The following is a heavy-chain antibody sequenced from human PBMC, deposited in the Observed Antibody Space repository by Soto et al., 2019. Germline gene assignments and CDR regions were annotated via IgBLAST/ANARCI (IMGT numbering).Heavy chain of an antibody. J-gene: IGHJ4*02. D-gene: IGHD4-17*01. CDR2: VHISEKA. CDR1: GDSISRSSHY. CDR3: ARRYGASFDY. Sequence: SETLSLTCSVSGDSISRSSHYWGWIRQPPGKGLEWIGSVHISEKAYYNPSLKSRVTISVDTSKNQFSLKLSSVTAADTAVYYCARRYGASFDYWGQGTLVTVSS. V-gene: IGHV4-39*07.